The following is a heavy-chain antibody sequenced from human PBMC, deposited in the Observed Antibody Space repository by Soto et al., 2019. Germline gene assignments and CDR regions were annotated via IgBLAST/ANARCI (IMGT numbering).Heavy chain of an antibody. Sequence: ASVKVSCKASGYTFTSYGISWVRQAPGQGLEWMGWISAYNGNTNYAQKLQGRVTMTTDTSTSTAYMELRSLRSDDTAVYYCARDGDHSYGSGWAWFDPWGQGTLVPVSS. V-gene: IGHV1-18*01. J-gene: IGHJ5*02. CDR1: GYTFTSYG. D-gene: IGHD5-18*01. CDR3: ARDGDHSYGSGWAWFDP. CDR2: ISAYNGNT.